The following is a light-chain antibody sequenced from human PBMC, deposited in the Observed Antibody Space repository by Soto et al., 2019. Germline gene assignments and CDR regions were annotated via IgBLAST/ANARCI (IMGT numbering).Light chain of an antibody. J-gene: IGKJ1*01. V-gene: IGKV3-20*01. CDR3: QQYGSSLWT. Sequence: EIVLTQSPGTLSLSPGERATLSCRASQSITSTYLAWYQQKPGQAPRLLIYAASSRATGIPDRFSGSGSETDFTLTISRLEPEDFAVYYCQQYGSSLWTFGQGTKVDSK. CDR1: QSITSTY. CDR2: AAS.